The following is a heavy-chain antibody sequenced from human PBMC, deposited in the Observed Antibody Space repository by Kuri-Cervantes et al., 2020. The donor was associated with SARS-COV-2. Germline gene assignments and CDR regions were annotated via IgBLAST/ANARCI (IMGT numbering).Heavy chain of an antibody. CDR2: ISSSGSTI. J-gene: IGHJ6*03. D-gene: IGHD6-13*01. V-gene: IGHV3-48*04. CDR3: AREHSSSLFFYYYYYMDV. CDR1: GFTFSKYW. Sequence: GESLKISCAASGFTFSKYWMNWVRQAPGKGLEWVSYISSSGSTIYYADSVKGRFTISRDNAKNSLYLQMNSLRAEDTAVYYCAREHSSSLFFYYYYYMDVWGKGTTVTVSS.